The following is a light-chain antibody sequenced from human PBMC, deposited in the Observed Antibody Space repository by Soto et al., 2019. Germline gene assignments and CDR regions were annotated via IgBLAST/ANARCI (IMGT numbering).Light chain of an antibody. CDR1: QSVSSN. CDR3: QQYNNWPPWT. Sequence: EIVMTQSPATLSVSPGERATLSCRASQSVSSNLAWYQQKPGQAPRLHIYGASTRATGIPARFSGSGSGTEFTLTISSLQAEDLAVYYCQQYNNWPPWTFGQGTKVEIK. CDR2: GAS. V-gene: IGKV3-15*01. J-gene: IGKJ1*01.